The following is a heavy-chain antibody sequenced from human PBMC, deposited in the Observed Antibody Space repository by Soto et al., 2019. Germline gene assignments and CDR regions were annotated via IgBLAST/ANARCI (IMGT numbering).Heavy chain of an antibody. J-gene: IGHJ5*02. D-gene: IGHD2-15*01. CDR3: AKDYCSGGSCYPYNWFDP. Sequence: PGGSLRLSCTASGFTFSSYAMSWVRQAPGKGLEWVSAISGSGGSTYYADSVKGRFTISRDNSKNTLYLQMSSLRAEDTAVYYRAKDYCSGGSCYPYNWFDPWGQGTLVTVSS. CDR1: GFTFSSYA. CDR2: ISGSGGST. V-gene: IGHV3-23*01.